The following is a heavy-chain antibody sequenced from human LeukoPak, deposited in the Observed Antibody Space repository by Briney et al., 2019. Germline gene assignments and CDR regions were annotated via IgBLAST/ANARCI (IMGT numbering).Heavy chain of an antibody. CDR2: IYYSGST. CDR3: ARFQSTRLRTVDF. V-gene: IGHV4-59*01. Sequence: SETLSLTCIVSGGSISSYYWTWIRQPPGKGLEWIGYIYYSGSTNYNPSLKSRVTMSVDTSKNQFSLKLSSVTAADSAVYYCARFQSTRLRTVDFWGQGTLVTVSS. D-gene: IGHD5/OR15-5a*01. CDR1: GGSISSYY. J-gene: IGHJ4*02.